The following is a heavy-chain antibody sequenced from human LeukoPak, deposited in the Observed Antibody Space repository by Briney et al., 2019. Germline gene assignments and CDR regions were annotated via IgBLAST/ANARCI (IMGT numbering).Heavy chain of an antibody. V-gene: IGHV1-8*03. CDR1: GYTFTSYG. CDR2: MNPNSGNT. Sequence: ASVKVSCKASGYTFTSYGISWVRQAPGQGLEWMGWMNPNSGNTGYAQKFQGRVTITRNTSISTAYMELSSLRSEDTAVYYCARFYYGSGSHFDYWGQGTLVTVSS. CDR3: ARFYYGSGSHFDY. D-gene: IGHD3-10*01. J-gene: IGHJ4*02.